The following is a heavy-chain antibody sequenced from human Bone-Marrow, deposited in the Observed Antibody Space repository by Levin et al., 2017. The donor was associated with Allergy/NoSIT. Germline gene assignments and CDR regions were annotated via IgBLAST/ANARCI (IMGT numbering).Heavy chain of an antibody. CDR1: GGSISSGGSS. V-gene: IGHV4-30-2*01. CDR2: IFHTGST. CDR3: ARSFTMLRGGFDP. J-gene: IGHJ5*02. Sequence: PSETLSLTCALSGGSISSGGSSWSWIRQPPGKGLEWIGYIFHTGSTYYNSSLKSRVTISVDRSKNQSSLKLTSVTAADTAVYYCARSFTMLRGGFDPWGQGMLVTVSS. D-gene: IGHD3-10*01.